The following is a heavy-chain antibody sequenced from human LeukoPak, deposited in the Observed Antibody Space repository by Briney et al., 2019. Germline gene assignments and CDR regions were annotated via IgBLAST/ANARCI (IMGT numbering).Heavy chain of an antibody. CDR2: IIPIFGTA. CDR1: GYSFTNYD. CDR3: ARDRDTAMVTPPNYYYYYMDV. Sequence: SVKVSCKTSGYSFTNYDINWVRQATGQGLEWMGGIIPIFGTANYAQKFQGRVTITTDESTSTAYMELSSLRSEDTAVYYCARDRDTAMVTPPNYYYYYMDVWGKGTTVTVSS. D-gene: IGHD5-18*01. V-gene: IGHV1-69*05. J-gene: IGHJ6*03.